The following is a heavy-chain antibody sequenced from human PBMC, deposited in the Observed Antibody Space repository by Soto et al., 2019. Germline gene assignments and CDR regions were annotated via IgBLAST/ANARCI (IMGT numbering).Heavy chain of an antibody. Sequence: QVQLVESGGGVVQPGKSLRLSCAGSGFIFTNYGIHWVRQAPGKGLEWVAVISHDGSYTYYTDSVKGRFTVSRDNSKNMVYLQMSSLRADDTAVYFCARKITDIGAAGREGDSWGQGALVAVSS. V-gene: IGHV3-30*03. CDR1: GFIFTNYG. CDR2: ISHDGSYT. D-gene: IGHD6-25*01. CDR3: ARKITDIGAAGREGDS. J-gene: IGHJ4*02.